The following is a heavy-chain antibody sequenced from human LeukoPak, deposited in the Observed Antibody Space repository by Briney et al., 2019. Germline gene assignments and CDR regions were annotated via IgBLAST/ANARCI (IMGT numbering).Heavy chain of an antibody. CDR2: ISGSGGST. CDR1: GFTFSSYA. V-gene: IGHV3-23*01. CDR3: AKVSRGSYSPRGSFDY. J-gene: IGHJ4*02. Sequence: QTGGSLRLSCAASGFTFSSYAMSWVRQAPGKGLEWVSAISGSGGSTYYADSVKGRFTISRDNSKNTLYLQMNSLRAEDTAVYYFAKVSRGSYSPRGSFDYWGQGTLVTVSS. D-gene: IGHD1-26*01.